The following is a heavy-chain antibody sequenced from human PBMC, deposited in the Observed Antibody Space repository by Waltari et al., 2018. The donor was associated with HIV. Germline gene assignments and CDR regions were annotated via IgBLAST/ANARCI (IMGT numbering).Heavy chain of an antibody. Sequence: QLQLQESGPGLVKPSETLSLTCTVSGGSISSSSYYWGWIRQPPGKGLEWIGSIYYSGSTYYNPSLKSRVTISVDTSKNQFSLKLSSVTAADTAVYYCAVTWIQLWFYFDYWGQGTLVTVSS. CDR2: IYYSGST. CDR1: GGSISSSSYY. D-gene: IGHD5-18*01. V-gene: IGHV4-39*01. CDR3: AVTWIQLWFYFDY. J-gene: IGHJ4*02.